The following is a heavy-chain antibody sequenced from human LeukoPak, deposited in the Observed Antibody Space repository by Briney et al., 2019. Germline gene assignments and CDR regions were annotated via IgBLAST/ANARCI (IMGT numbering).Heavy chain of an antibody. CDR2: IYYSGST. Sequence: SQTLSLTCTVSGGSISSGDYYWSWIRQPPGKGLEWIGYIYYSGSTYYNPSLKSRVTISVDTSKNQFSLKLNSVTAAGTAVYYCARTGGTIDYWGQEPWSPSPQ. D-gene: IGHD2-8*02. CDR1: GGSISSGDYY. CDR3: ARTGGTIDY. J-gene: IGHJ4*01. V-gene: IGHV4-30-4*01.